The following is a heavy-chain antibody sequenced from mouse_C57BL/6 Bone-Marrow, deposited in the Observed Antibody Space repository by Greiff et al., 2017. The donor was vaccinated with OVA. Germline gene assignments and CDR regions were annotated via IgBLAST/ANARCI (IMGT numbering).Heavy chain of an antibody. CDR2: IYPSDSET. V-gene: IGHV1-61*01. CDR1: GYTFTSYW. CDR3: ARGGKFYYFDY. Sequence: QVQLQQPGAELMRPGSSVKLSCKASGYTFTSYWMDWVKQRPGQGLEWIGNIYPSDSETHYNQKFKDKATLTVDKSSSTAYMQLSSLTSEDSAVYYCARGGKFYYFDYWGQGTTLTVSS. J-gene: IGHJ2*01.